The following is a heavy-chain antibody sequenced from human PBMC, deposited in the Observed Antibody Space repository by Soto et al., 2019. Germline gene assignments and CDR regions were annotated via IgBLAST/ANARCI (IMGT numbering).Heavy chain of an antibody. CDR2: IYTSGST. J-gene: IGHJ5*02. Sequence: SETLSLTCTVSGGSISSYYWSWIRQPAGKGLEWIGRIYTSGSTNYNPSLKSRVTISLDTSKNQFSLRLLSVTDADTAVYYCARGQRFSDWFNPWGQGTLVTVSS. CDR3: ARGQRFSDWFNP. V-gene: IGHV4-4*07. CDR1: GGSISSYY. D-gene: IGHD3-3*01.